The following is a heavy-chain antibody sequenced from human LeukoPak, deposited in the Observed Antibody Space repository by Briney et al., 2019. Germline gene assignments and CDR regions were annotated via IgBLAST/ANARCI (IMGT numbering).Heavy chain of an antibody. D-gene: IGHD6-13*01. V-gene: IGHV3-11*03. CDR1: GFTFIDYS. CDR2: ISPTSDYT. J-gene: IGHJ4*02. Sequence: GGSLRLSCAASGFTFIDYSMSWIRQAPGEGVEWVSYISPTSDYTSYADSVKGRFTIFRDNAKNSLFLQMKSLRVEDTAVYYCARCQYNSSPDFWGQGTLVTVSS. CDR3: ARCQYNSSPDF.